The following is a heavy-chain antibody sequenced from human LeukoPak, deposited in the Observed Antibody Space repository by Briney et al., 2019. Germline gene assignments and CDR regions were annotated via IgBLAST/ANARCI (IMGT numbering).Heavy chain of an antibody. CDR2: VSGSGRNT. D-gene: IGHD3-22*01. J-gene: IGHJ6*02. V-gene: IGHV3-23*01. Sequence: GGSLRLSCAGSGFTFSNYAMTRVRQAPGKGLEWVSSVSGSGRNTFYPDSVEGRFTISRDNSKNTLYLQMNSLRAEDTAVYYCAKDMYYDSSGYYPNYYYYGMDVWGQGTTVTVSS. CDR1: GFTFSNYA. CDR3: AKDMYYDSSGYYPNYYYYGMDV.